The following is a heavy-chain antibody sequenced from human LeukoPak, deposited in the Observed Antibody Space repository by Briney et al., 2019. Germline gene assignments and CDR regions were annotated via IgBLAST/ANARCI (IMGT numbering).Heavy chain of an antibody. CDR1: GFTFSGYS. CDR2: FGTRSTSI. Sequence: GGSLRLSCTASGFTFSGYSMNWIRQAPGKGLEWVSSFGTRSTSIYHAGSVKGRFTISRDNPKNTLYLQMNSLRAEDTAVYYCATDLRLDYFDYWGQGTLVTVSS. CDR3: ATDLRLDYFDY. J-gene: IGHJ4*02. D-gene: IGHD2-2*03. V-gene: IGHV3-21*04.